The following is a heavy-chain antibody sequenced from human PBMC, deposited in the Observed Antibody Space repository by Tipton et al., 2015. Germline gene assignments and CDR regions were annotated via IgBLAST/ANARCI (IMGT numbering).Heavy chain of an antibody. CDR3: ARARGRHGGLFDS. Sequence: TLSLTCSVSGDSISSGRYYWGWIRQSPEKGLEWIGSIYYTGTTHYNPSLKSRVTISVDTSKTQFSLKMSSVTASDTAVYYCARARGRHGGLFDSWGQGILVTVSS. CDR2: IYYTGTT. CDR1: GDSISSGRYY. V-gene: IGHV4-39*07. J-gene: IGHJ4*02. D-gene: IGHD4-23*01.